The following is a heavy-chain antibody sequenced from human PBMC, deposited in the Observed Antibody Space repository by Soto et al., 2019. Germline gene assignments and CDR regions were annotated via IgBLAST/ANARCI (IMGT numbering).Heavy chain of an antibody. V-gene: IGHV3-30-3*01. CDR1: GFTFSSYA. D-gene: IGHD3-3*01. Sequence: QVQLVESGGGVVQPGRSLRLSCAASGFTFSSYAMHWVRQAPGKGLEWVAVISYDGSNKNYADSVKGRFTISRDNSKNTLYLQMNSLRAEDTAVYYLARGYDFWSGYYYPYGMDVWGQGTTVTVSS. CDR3: ARGYDFWSGYYYPYGMDV. J-gene: IGHJ6*02. CDR2: ISYDGSNK.